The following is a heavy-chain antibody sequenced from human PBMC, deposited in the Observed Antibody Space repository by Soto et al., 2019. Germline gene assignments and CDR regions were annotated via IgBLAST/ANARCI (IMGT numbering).Heavy chain of an antibody. CDR1: GGSIISGGYY. CDR3: ARVVRNTIFGVVIISPWFDP. D-gene: IGHD3-3*01. V-gene: IGHV4-31*03. CDR2: IYYSGST. J-gene: IGHJ5*02. Sequence: SETLSLTCTVSGGSIISGGYYWSLIRQHPGKGLEWIGYIYYSGSTYYNPSLKSRVTISVDTSKNQFSLKLSSVTAADTAVYYCARVVRNTIFGVVIISPWFDPWGQGTLVTVSS.